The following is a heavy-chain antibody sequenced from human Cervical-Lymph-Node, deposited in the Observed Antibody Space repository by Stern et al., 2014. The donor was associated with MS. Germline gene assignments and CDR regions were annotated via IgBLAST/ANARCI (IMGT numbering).Heavy chain of an antibody. V-gene: IGHV3-74*02. D-gene: IGHD6-13*01. Sequence: EVQLVESGGGLVQPGGSLRLSCAASGFTFDAYSMHWVRQVPGQGLVWFSRINTDGSSPRYADSVKGRFTISRDNAKNRLYLEMNSLRAEDTAVYYCGGSNWYFFDYWGQGTLVTVSS. CDR2: INTDGSSP. J-gene: IGHJ4*02. CDR3: GGSNWYFFDY. CDR1: GFTFDAYS.